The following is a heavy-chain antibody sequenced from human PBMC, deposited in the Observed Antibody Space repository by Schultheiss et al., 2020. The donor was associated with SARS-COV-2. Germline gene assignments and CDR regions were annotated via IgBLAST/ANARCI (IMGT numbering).Heavy chain of an antibody. CDR2: IYTSGST. V-gene: IGHV4-4*07. J-gene: IGHJ1*01. Sequence: SQTLSLTCAVYGGSFRGYYWSWIRQPAGKGLEWIGRIYTSGSTNYNPSLKSRVTMSVDTSKNQFSLKLSSVTAADTALYYCAKDSGVQLWLQYFQHWGQGTLVTVSS. CDR3: AKDSGVQLWLQYFQH. CDR1: GGSFRGYY. D-gene: IGHD5-18*01.